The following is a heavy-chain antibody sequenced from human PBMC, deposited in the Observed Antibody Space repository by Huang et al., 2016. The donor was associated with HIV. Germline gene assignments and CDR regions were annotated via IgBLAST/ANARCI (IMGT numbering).Heavy chain of an antibody. V-gene: IGHV4-39*01. CDR3: ARLAYCAGDCYSGHYYFDY. CDR2: IYYSGST. CDR1: GGSISSSGYY. D-gene: IGHD2-21*02. J-gene: IGHJ4*02. Sequence: QLQLQESGPGLVKPSETLSLTCTVSGGSISSSGYYWGWIRQPPGKGLQLIENIYYSGSTYYNPSLKSRVTIAVATSKNKFSLRLSSVTAADTAVYYCARLAYCAGDCYSGHYYFDYWGQGTLVTVSS.